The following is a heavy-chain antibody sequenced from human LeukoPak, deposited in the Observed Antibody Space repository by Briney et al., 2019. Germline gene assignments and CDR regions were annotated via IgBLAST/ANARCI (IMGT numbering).Heavy chain of an antibody. CDR1: GGSISSYY. Sequence: SETLSLTCTVSGGSISSYYWSWIRQPPGKGLEWIGYIYYSGGTNYNPSLKSRVTISVDTSKNQFSLKLSSVTAADTAVYYCARVRIAVAGNDAFDIWGQGTMVTVSS. J-gene: IGHJ3*02. CDR2: IYYSGGT. V-gene: IGHV4-59*08. CDR3: ARVRIAVAGNDAFDI. D-gene: IGHD6-19*01.